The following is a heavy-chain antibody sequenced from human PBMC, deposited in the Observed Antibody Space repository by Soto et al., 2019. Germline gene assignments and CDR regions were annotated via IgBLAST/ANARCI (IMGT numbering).Heavy chain of an antibody. CDR1: GFTFTSYG. CDR2: FDPEDGET. CDR3: ATGDYSSSPSDY. J-gene: IGHJ4*02. Sequence: ASVKVSCKASGFTFTSYGITWVRQAPGKGLEWMGGFDPEDGETIYAQKFQGRVTMTEDTSTDTAYMELSSLRSEDTAVYYCATGDYSSSPSDYWGQGTLVTVSS. D-gene: IGHD6-13*01. V-gene: IGHV1-24*01.